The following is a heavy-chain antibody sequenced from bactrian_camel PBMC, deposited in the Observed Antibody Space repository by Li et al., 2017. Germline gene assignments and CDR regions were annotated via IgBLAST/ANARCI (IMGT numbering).Heavy chain of an antibody. V-gene: IGHV3S1*01. CDR3: AADPSPHLPPRALH. J-gene: IGHJ4*01. CDR1: RYTFNTYS. Sequence: VQLVESGGGSVQAGGSLRLSCAASRYTFNTYSWFRQAPGQEREGVAAIDTGDGSTYYLNSVEGRFTISHDNAKKTLYLQMNSLQPDDTAMYYCAADPSPHLPPRALHWGQGTQVTVS. CDR2: IDTGDGST.